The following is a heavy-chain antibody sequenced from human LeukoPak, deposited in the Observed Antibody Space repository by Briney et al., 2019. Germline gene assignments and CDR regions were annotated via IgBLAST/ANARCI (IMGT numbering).Heavy chain of an antibody. V-gene: IGHV1-69*06. CDR3: ARDFFSPGWFDP. D-gene: IGHD3-3*01. J-gene: IGHJ5*02. CDR1: RGTFSSYA. Sequence: SVKVSCKASRGTFSSYAISWVRQAPGQGLEWMGGIIPIFGTANYAQKFQGSVTITADKSTSTAYMELSSLRSEDTAVYYCARDFFSPGWFDPWGQGTLVTVSS. CDR2: IIPIFGTA.